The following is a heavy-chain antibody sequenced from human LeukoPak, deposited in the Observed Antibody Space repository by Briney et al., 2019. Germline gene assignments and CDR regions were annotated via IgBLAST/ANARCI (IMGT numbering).Heavy chain of an antibody. CDR2: IYTSGSN. CDR1: GRSISSYY. CDR3: ARDPQSSWYGRSWCDP. D-gene: IGHD6-13*01. V-gene: IGHV4-4*07. Sequence: PSETLSLTCTVAGRSISSYYWGWIRQPAGKGLGWIGRIYTSGSNNYNPPLKSRATMSVDTPKNHYSLKRSSVTAADTAVYYFARDPQSSWYGRSWCDPWGQGTLVTVSS. J-gene: IGHJ5*02.